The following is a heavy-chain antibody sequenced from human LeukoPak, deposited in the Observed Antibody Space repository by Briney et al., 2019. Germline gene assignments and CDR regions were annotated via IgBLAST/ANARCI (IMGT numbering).Heavy chain of an antibody. V-gene: IGHV3-53*01. CDR3: ARIKAAAFYYYYYYGMDV. D-gene: IGHD6-13*01. CDR1: GFTFSSYA. CDR2: IYSGGST. Sequence: GGSLRLSCAASGFTFSSYAMSWVRQAPGKGLEWVSVIYSGGSTYYADSEKGRFTISRDNSKNTLYLQMNSLRAEDTAVYYCARIKAAAFYYYYYYGMDVWGQGTTVTVSS. J-gene: IGHJ6*02.